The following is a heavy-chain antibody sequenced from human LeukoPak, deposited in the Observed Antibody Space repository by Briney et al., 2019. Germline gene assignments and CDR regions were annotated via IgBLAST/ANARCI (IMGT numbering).Heavy chain of an antibody. Sequence: PGGSLRLSCAASGFTFSSYSMNWVRQAPGKGLEWVSSISSSSSYIYYADSVKGRFTISRDNAKNSLYLQVDSLRAEDTAVYYCARESPPYYYYGMDVWGQGTTVTVSS. J-gene: IGHJ6*02. V-gene: IGHV3-21*01. CDR1: GFTFSSYS. CDR2: ISSSSSYI. CDR3: ARESPPYYYYGMDV.